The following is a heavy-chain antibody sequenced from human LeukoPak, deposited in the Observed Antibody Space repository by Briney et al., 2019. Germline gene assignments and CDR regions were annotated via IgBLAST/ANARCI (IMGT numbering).Heavy chain of an antibody. CDR2: INYSGST. Sequence: SETLSLTCTVSGGSISSYYWSWIRQPPGKGLEWVGYINYSGSTNYNSSLKSRVTISVDTSRNQFSLKLSSVTAADTAVYYCARATRRDGYNLDYWGQGTLVTVSS. V-gene: IGHV4-59*01. D-gene: IGHD5-24*01. CDR3: ARATRRDGYNLDY. J-gene: IGHJ4*02. CDR1: GGSISSYY.